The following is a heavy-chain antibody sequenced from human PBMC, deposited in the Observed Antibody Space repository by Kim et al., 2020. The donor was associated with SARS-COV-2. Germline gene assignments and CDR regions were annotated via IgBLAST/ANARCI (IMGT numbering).Heavy chain of an antibody. CDR3: ARGYYDILTGPFDY. D-gene: IGHD3-9*01. V-gene: IGHV1-18*01. Sequence: ARKLQGRVTMTTDTSTSTAYMELRSLRSDDTAVYYCARGYYDILTGPFDYWGQGTLVTVSS. J-gene: IGHJ4*02.